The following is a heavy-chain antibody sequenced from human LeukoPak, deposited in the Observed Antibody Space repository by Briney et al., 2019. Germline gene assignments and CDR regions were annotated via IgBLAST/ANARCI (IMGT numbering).Heavy chain of an antibody. CDR3: ARFAYYYDSSGQRYYFDY. CDR1: GYTFTSYG. V-gene: IGHV1-18*01. Sequence: ASVKLSCTASGYTFTSYGISCVRQSPGQALERMRWISAYNGNTNYAQQLQGRVTMTTDTSTSTAYMELRRLRSDVTAVYYCARFAYYYDSSGQRYYFDYWGQGTLVTVSS. D-gene: IGHD3-22*01. CDR2: ISAYNGNT. J-gene: IGHJ4*02.